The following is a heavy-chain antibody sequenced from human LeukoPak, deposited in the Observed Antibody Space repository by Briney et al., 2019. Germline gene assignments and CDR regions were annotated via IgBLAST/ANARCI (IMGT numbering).Heavy chain of an antibody. CDR3: ARDSPGIMIFGVVTPN. D-gene: IGHD3-3*01. CDR1: GFTFSSFW. CDR2: IIQDGSEK. Sequence: GGSLRLSCAASGFTFSSFWMSWVRQAPGKGLEWVAKIIQDGSEKYYVDSVKGRFTIPRDNAKNSLYLQMNSLRAGDTAVYYCARDSPGIMIFGVVTPNGGQGTLVTVSS. V-gene: IGHV3-7*05. J-gene: IGHJ4*02.